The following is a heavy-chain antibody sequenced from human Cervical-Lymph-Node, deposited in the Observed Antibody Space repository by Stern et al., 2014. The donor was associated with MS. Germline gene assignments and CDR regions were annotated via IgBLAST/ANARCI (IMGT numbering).Heavy chain of an antibody. J-gene: IGHJ4*02. Sequence: QLQLQESGPRLVKPSDTLSLTCAVSGSSVSSSHWWGWIRQPPGKGLEWIGYIYYTGSTYQNPSPKGRPPMSLDTSKTQFSLKLPSVTAVDTAVYYCARTFSSSWGYFDYWGQGALVTVSS. CDR3: ARTFSSSWGYFDY. V-gene: IGHV4-28*01. CDR2: IYYTGST. CDR1: GSSVSSSHW. D-gene: IGHD6-13*01.